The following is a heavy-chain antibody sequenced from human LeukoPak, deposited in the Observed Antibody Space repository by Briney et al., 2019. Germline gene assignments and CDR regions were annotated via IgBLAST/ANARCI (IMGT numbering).Heavy chain of an antibody. V-gene: IGHV1-69*13. J-gene: IGHJ4*02. D-gene: IGHD3-22*01. CDR3: ARDAGGSGYSYFDY. CDR2: IIPIFGTA. CDR1: GGTFSSYA. Sequence: SVKVSCKASGGTFSSYAISWVRQAPGPGLEWMGGIIPIFGTANYAQKFQGRVTITADESTSTAYMELSSLRSEDTAVYYCARDAGGSGYSYFDYWGQGTLVTVSS.